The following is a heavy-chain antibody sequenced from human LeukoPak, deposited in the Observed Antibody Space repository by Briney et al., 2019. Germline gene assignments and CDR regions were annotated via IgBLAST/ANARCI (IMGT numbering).Heavy chain of an antibody. CDR1: GGSISSYY. CDR2: IYYSGST. Sequence: PSETLSLTCTASGGSISSYYWSWIRQPPGKGLEWIGYIYYSGSTNYNPSLKSRVTISVDTSKNQFSLKLSSVTAADTAVYYCASLSSGSYNWFDPWGQGTLVTVSS. CDR3: ASLSSGSYNWFDP. V-gene: IGHV4-59*01. J-gene: IGHJ5*02. D-gene: IGHD1-26*01.